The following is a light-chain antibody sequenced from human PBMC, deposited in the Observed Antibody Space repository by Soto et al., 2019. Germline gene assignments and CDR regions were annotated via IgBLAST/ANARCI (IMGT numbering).Light chain of an antibody. J-gene: IGKJ5*01. CDR3: QQRFDWTKIT. CDR1: QSVSNY. V-gene: IGKV3-11*01. Sequence: STQPRATLAFRPGETVTLSSRASQSVSNYLAWYQQKPGQAPRLLVSAASNRATGIPARFSVSGSGTDFTLTISSLAPEDFGVFYCQQRFDWTKITFGLGTRLEIK. CDR2: AAS.